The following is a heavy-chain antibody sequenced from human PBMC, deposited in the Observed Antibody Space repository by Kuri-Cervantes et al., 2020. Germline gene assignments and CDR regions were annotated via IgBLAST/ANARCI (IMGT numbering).Heavy chain of an antibody. CDR3: ARGASYYYGMDV. V-gene: IGHV3-33*01. CDR2: IWYDGSNK. J-gene: IGHJ6*02. D-gene: IGHD1-26*01. Sequence: GESPKISCAASGFTFSSYGMHWVRQAPGKGLEWVAVIWYDGSNKYYADSVKGRFTISRDNSKNTLYLQMNSLRAGDTAVYYCARGASYYYGMDVWGQGTTVTVSS. CDR1: GFTFSSYG.